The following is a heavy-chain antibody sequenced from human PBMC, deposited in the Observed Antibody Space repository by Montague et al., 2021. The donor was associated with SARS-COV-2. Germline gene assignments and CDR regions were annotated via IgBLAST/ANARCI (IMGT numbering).Heavy chain of an antibody. CDR2: IWRGGST. V-gene: IGHV4-38-2*02. CDR3: ARTSQYCTPTNCYLPNAMDV. CDR1: GYSITHAYY. D-gene: IGHD2-8*01. J-gene: IGHJ6*02. Sequence: SETLSLTCTVSGYSITHAYYWGWIRQPPGKGLEWIGNIWRGGSTYYNPSLKSRVTISVDTSNNQFSLKLTSVTAADTAVYYCARTSQYCTPTNCYLPNAMDVWGQGTTVTVS.